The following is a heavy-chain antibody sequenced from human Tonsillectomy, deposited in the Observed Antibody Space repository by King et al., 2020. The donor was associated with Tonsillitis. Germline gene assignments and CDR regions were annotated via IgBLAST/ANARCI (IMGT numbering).Heavy chain of an antibody. CDR2: ISYDGSND. CDR1: GFTFRNYG. Sequence: VQLVESGGGVVQPGRSRRLSCAASGFTFRNYGMHWVRQAPGKGLEWVAAISYDGSNDYYAESVKDRFTISRDNSKNTVYLQMNSLRTEDTAVYFCAKDPTRYGAVTYYNPFDYWGQGTLVTVSS. V-gene: IGHV3-30*18. J-gene: IGHJ4*02. D-gene: IGHD3-10*01. CDR3: AKDPTRYGAVTYYNPFDY.